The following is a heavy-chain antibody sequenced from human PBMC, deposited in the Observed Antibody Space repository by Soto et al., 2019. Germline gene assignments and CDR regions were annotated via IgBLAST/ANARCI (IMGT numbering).Heavy chain of an antibody. CDR1: GFTFSSYS. Sequence: VGSLRLSCAASGFTFSSYSMNWVRQAPGKGLEWVSSISSSSSYMYYADSVKGRFTISRDNAKNSLYLQMNSLRAEDTAVYYCARGRPYGMDVWGQGTTVTVSS. CDR3: ARGRPYGMDV. J-gene: IGHJ6*02. CDR2: ISSSSSYM. V-gene: IGHV3-21*01.